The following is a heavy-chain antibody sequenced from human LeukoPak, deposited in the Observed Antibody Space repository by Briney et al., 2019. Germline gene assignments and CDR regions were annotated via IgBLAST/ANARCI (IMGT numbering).Heavy chain of an antibody. CDR1: GYTFTSYY. J-gene: IGHJ4*02. D-gene: IGHD3-16*02. V-gene: IGHV1-46*01. Sequence: GASVKVSCKASGYTFTSYYMHWVRQAPGQGLEWMGIINPSGGSTSYAQKFQGRVTMTRDMSTSTVYMELSSLRSEDTAVYYCARARAITFGGVIVNKQPRGGVDFDYWGQGTLVTVSP. CDR3: ARARAITFGGVIVNKQPRGGVDFDY. CDR2: INPSGGST.